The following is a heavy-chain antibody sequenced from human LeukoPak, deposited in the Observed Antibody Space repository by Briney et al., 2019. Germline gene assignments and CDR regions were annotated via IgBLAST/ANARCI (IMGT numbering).Heavy chain of an antibody. Sequence: PSETLSLTCAVSDDSFSSHYWTWIRQPPGKGLEWIGYISYIGSTNYNPSLKSRVTISVDTSKNQFSLKLSSVTAADTAVYYCARGRNRVVVPAAIRPLFDYWGQGTLVTVSS. CDR2: ISYIGST. J-gene: IGHJ4*02. V-gene: IGHV4-59*11. D-gene: IGHD2-2*02. CDR3: ARGRNRVVVPAAIRPLFDY. CDR1: DDSFSSHY.